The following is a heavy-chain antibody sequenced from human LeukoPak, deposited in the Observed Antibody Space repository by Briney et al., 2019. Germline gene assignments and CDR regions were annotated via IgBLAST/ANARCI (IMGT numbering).Heavy chain of an antibody. D-gene: IGHD3-22*01. J-gene: IGHJ4*02. CDR3: AKPLFADYYDIVGFWGY. Sequence: GGSLRLSCAASGFTFSSYAMSWVRQAPGKGLEWVSAISGSGDSTYYSDSVKGRFTISRDNSKNTLYVQMNSLRAEDTAVYYWAKPLFADYYDIVGFWGYGGQGPLVPVPP. CDR1: GFTFSSYA. CDR2: ISGSGDST. V-gene: IGHV3-23*01.